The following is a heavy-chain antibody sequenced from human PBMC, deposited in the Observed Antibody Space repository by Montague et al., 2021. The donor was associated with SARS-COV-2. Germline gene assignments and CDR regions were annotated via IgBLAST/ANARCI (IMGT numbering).Heavy chain of an antibody. CDR2: ISSSGSTI. CDR1: GFTLSSYE. D-gene: IGHD3-22*01. V-gene: IGHV3-48*03. Sequence: SLRLSCAASGFTLSSYEMNWVRQAPGKGLEWVSYISSSGSTIYYADSVKGRFTISRDNAKNSLYLQMNSLRAEDTAVYYCASLNYYDSSGYYSGGTPDEYFQHWGQGTLVTVSS. CDR3: ASLNYYDSSGYYSGGTPDEYFQH. J-gene: IGHJ1*01.